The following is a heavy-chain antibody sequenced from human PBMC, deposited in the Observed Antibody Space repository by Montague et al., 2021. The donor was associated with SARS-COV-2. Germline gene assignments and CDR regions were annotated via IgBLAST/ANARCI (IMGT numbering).Heavy chain of an antibody. V-gene: IGHV4-59*11. Sequence: SETLSLTCTVSGGSISTHYWSWIRQPPGKGLEWIGYIYNSGSTNYNPSLKSRVIISVDTSKNQFSLKLRSVTAADTAVYYCAGDFDLWGRGTLVTVSS. CDR1: GGSISTHY. CDR2: IYNSGST. J-gene: IGHJ2*01. CDR3: AGDFDL.